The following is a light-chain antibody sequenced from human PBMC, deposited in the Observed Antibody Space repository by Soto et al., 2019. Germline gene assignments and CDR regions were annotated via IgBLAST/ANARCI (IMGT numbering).Light chain of an antibody. Sequence: IQLTQSPSTLSASVGDRVTITCRASQSVQTWLAWFQQKPGKAPKLLIYKATNLETGVPSRFSGSGSETEFTLTISSLQPDDLGTYYCQQYNNYFTFGQGTKVDIK. CDR3: QQYNNYFT. V-gene: IGKV1-5*03. CDR1: QSVQTW. J-gene: IGKJ1*01. CDR2: KAT.